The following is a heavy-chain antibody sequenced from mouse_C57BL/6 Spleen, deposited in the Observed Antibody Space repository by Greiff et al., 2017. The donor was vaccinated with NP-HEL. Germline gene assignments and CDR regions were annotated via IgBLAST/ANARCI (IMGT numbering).Heavy chain of an antibody. CDR3: ARAAAGGFAY. Sequence: VKLQQPGAELVMPGASVKLSCKASGYTFTSYWMHWVKQRPGPGLEWIGEIDPSDSYTNYNQKFKGKSTLTVDKSSSTAYMQLSSLISEDSAVYYCARAAAGGFAYWGQGTLVTVSA. CDR2: IDPSDSYT. J-gene: IGHJ3*01. CDR1: GYTFTSYW. D-gene: IGHD6-1*01. V-gene: IGHV1-69*01.